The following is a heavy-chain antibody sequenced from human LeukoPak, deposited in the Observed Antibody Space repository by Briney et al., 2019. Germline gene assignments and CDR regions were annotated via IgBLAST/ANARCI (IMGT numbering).Heavy chain of an antibody. CDR3: ARGNGDTAMVTEFDY. J-gene: IGHJ4*02. Sequence: GGSLRLSCAASGFTFSDYYMSWLRQAPGKGLEWVSYISSSGSTIYYADSVKGRFTISRDNAKNSLYLQMNSLRAEDTAVYYCARGNGDTAMVTEFDYWGQGTLVTVSS. CDR2: ISSSGSTI. V-gene: IGHV3-11*04. CDR1: GFTFSDYY. D-gene: IGHD5-18*01.